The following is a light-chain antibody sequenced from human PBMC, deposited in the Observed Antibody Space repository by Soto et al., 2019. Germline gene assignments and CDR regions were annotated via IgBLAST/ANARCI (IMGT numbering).Light chain of an antibody. J-gene: IGKJ1*01. V-gene: IGKV3-15*01. CDR2: DAS. CDR3: QQYNDWLWT. CDR1: QSLGNK. Sequence: EIVMTQSPATLSWSPGGGATLSCRASQSLGNKLSWFQQKPGQAPRLLIYDASTRATGIPARFSGSGSGTEFTLTISSLQSEDFAVYYCQQYNDWLWTFGQGTKVDIK.